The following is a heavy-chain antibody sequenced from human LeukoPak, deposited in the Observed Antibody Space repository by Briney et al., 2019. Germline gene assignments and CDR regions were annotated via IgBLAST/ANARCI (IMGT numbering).Heavy chain of an antibody. V-gene: IGHV4-39*01. J-gene: IGHJ6*03. D-gene: IGHD4-23*01. CDR2: LDSSGST. CDR3: SRSHDYGGLYFYYYMDV. CDR1: GGSISSRSDY. Sequence: SETLSLTCTVSGGSISSRSDYWGWIRQTPGKGLEWIGNLDSSGSTYYNPSLKSRVTISVGTSRNQFSLNLRSVTAADTAIYFCSRSHDYGGLYFYYYMDVWGKGTTVTVSS.